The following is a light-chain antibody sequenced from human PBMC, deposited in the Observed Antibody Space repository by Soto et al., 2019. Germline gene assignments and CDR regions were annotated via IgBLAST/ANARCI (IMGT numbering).Light chain of an antibody. Sequence: ILMTQYPATLCVSPGERATLSCRARQCVCSNLARHQQRPGQAPRLLSYGASTRATGIPARFSGSGSGTEFTLTISSLLSEDFAVYFCQHYNNWGTFGQGTKV. CDR1: QCVCSN. V-gene: IGKV3-15*01. CDR3: QHYNNWGT. CDR2: GAS. J-gene: IGKJ1*01.